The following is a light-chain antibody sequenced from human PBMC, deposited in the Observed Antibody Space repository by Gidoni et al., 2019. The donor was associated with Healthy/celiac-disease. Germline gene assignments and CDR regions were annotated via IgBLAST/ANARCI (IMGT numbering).Light chain of an antibody. CDR2: AAS. CDR3: QQSYSTPLT. V-gene: IGKV1-39*01. CDR1: QSISSY. Sequence: DIQMTQSPSSLSASVGDRVTITCRASQSISSYFNWYQQKPGKAPKLLIYAASSLKSGVPSRFSGSGSGTDFTLTISSLQPEDFATYYCQQSYSTPLTCGGGTKVEIK. J-gene: IGKJ4*01.